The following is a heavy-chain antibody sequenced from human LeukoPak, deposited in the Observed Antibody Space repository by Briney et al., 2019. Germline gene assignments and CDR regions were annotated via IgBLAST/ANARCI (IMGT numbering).Heavy chain of an antibody. CDR2: ISYVGSNI. CDR3: TTVSVVVAATPFDS. V-gene: IGHV3-30*03. CDR1: GFTFSSYG. Sequence: GGSLRLSCAASGFTFSSYGMHWVRQPPGKGLEWLAFISYVGSNIYYSDSVKGRFTISRDNSKNTLYLQINSLKTEDTAVYYCTTVSVVVAATPFDSWGQGNLVTVSS. D-gene: IGHD2-15*01. J-gene: IGHJ4*02.